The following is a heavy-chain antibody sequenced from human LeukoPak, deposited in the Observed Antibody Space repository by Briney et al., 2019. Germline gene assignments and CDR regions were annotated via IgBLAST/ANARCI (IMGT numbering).Heavy chain of an antibody. CDR2: ISYDGSNK. CDR1: GFTFSSYG. CDR3: AKRMGPSIAATDLDY. Sequence: GGSLRLSCAASGFTFSSYGMNWVRQAPGKGLEWVAVISYDGSNKYYVDSVKGRFTISRDNSKNTLYLQMNSLRGDDTAVYYCAKRMGPSIAATDLDYWGQGTLVTVSS. D-gene: IGHD6-13*01. V-gene: IGHV3-30*18. J-gene: IGHJ4*02.